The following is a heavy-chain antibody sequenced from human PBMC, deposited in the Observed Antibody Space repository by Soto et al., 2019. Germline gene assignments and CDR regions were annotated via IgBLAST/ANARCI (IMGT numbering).Heavy chain of an antibody. CDR3: GRDLTSNANCIDP. V-gene: IGHV4-30-4*01. Sequence: SETLSLTCSVSGDCIHVGGYYWTWIRQRPGKGLEWMGYIYYTGKTYYNPSLESRLTMSVDRSKNQFSLRLTSVTAADTAVYFCGRDLTSNANCIDPWGQGTLVTVSS. CDR2: IYYTGKT. J-gene: IGHJ5*02. D-gene: IGHD2-2*01. CDR1: GDCIHVGGYY.